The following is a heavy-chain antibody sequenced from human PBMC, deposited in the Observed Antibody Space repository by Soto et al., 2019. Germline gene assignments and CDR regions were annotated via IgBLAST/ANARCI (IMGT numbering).Heavy chain of an antibody. CDR3: ARGPNYYGSGSYYKIWFDP. Sequence: PSETLSLTCAVYGGSFSGYYWSWIRQPPGKGLEWIGETNHSGSTNYNPSLKSRVTISVDTSKNQFSLKLSSVTAADTAVYYCARGPNYYGSGSYYKIWFDPWGQGTLVTVSS. V-gene: IGHV4-34*01. CDR1: GGSFSGYY. CDR2: TNHSGST. J-gene: IGHJ5*02. D-gene: IGHD3-10*01.